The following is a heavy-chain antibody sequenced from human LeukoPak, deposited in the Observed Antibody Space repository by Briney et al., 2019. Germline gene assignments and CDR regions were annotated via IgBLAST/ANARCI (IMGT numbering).Heavy chain of an antibody. Sequence: SETLSLTCTVSGDSISRYYWSWIRQPAGKGLEWIGRIYNGGIITYNPSLKSRVTMSIDTSNNQFSLRLRFVTAADTAVYYCARDSGTTGEVKFDPWGQGTLVAVSS. J-gene: IGHJ5*02. CDR2: IYNGGII. CDR3: ARDSGTTGEVKFDP. V-gene: IGHV4-4*07. D-gene: IGHD3-10*01. CDR1: GDSISRYY.